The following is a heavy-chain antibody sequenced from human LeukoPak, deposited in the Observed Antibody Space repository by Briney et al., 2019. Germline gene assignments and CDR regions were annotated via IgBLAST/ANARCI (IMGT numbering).Heavy chain of an antibody. Sequence: ASVKVSCKASGYTFTSYGISWVRQAPGQGREWMGWISAYNGNTNYAQKLQGRVTMTTDTSTSTAYMELRSLRSDDTAVYYCAREKANYDSSGYYSPAIDYWGQGTLVTVSS. CDR2: ISAYNGNT. V-gene: IGHV1-18*01. J-gene: IGHJ4*02. CDR3: AREKANYDSSGYYSPAIDY. D-gene: IGHD3-22*01. CDR1: GYTFTSYG.